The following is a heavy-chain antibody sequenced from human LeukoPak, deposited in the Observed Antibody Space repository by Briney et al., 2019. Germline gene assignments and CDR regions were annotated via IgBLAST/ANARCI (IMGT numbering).Heavy chain of an antibody. CDR3: AGHYNLIYDY. J-gene: IGHJ4*02. Sequence: QPGGSLRLSCEASGFTFIASWMTWIRQAPGKGLEWVATINQVGSEIHYGDSVKGRFTISRDNTKNLVFLQMYGLRAEDTAMYYCAGHYNLIYDYWGQGSLVTVSS. D-gene: IGHD3-9*01. CDR2: INQVGSEI. CDR1: GFTFIASW. V-gene: IGHV3-7*01.